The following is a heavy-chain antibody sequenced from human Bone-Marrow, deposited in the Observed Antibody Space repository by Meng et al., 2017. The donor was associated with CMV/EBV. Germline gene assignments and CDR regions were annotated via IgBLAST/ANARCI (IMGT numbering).Heavy chain of an antibody. CDR2: IYHSGST. CDR1: GYSISSGYY. D-gene: IGHD2-15*01. Sequence: SETLSLTCTVSGYSISSGYYWGWIRQPPGKGLEWIGSIYHSGSTYYNPSLKSRVTISVDTSKNQFSLKLSSVTAADTAVYYCARDGTVVAATDYWGQSTLVTVSS. CDR3: ARDGTVVAATDY. J-gene: IGHJ4*02. V-gene: IGHV4-38-2*02.